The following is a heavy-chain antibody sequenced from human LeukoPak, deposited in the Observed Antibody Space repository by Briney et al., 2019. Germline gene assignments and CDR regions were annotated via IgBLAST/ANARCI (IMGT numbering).Heavy chain of an antibody. V-gene: IGHV3-30*02. CDR1: GFTFSSYC. Sequence: GGSLRLSCAASGFTFSSYCMHWVRQAPGKGLEWVTFIRYDGSNKYYADSVKGRFTISRDNSKNTLYLQMNSLRAEDTAVYYCAKATRATETDSQDYWGQGILVTVSS. CDR2: IRYDGSNK. CDR3: AKATRATETDSQDY. J-gene: IGHJ4*02. D-gene: IGHD1-14*01.